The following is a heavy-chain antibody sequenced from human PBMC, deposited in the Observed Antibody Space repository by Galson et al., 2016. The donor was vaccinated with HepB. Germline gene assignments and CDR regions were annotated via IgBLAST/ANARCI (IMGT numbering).Heavy chain of an antibody. V-gene: IGHV4-30-4*08. CDR1: GGSVNSGRDY. Sequence: SLTCTVSGGSVNSGRDYWGWIRQPPGKGLEWIGYIYYSGTTYYNPSLKSRIAMSIDTSKDQFSLTMTSVTAADTAVYYCARLFVGWGHYRFDSWGQGSLLIVSS. CDR3: ARLFVGWGHYRFDS. CDR2: IYYSGTT. D-gene: IGHD3-16*02. J-gene: IGHJ4*02.